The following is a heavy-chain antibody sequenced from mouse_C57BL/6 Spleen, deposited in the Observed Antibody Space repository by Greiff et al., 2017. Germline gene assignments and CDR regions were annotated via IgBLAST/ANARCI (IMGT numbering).Heavy chain of an antibody. V-gene: IGHV5-6*01. CDR1: GFTFSSYG. CDR2: ISSGGSYT. D-gene: IGHD4-1*01. Sequence: EVQVVESGGDLVKPGGSLKLSCAASGFTFSSYGMSWVRQTPDKRLEWVATISSGGSYTYYPDSVKGRFTISRDNAKNTLYLQMSSLKSEDTAMYYCARHEDWDFWYFDVWGTGTTVTVSS. J-gene: IGHJ1*03. CDR3: ARHEDWDFWYFDV.